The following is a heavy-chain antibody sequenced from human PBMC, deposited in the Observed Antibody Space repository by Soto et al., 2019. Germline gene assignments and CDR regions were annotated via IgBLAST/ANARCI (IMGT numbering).Heavy chain of an antibody. CDR2: ISWDGGST. CDR3: AKDSSSWEGENYGMDV. Sequence: GGSLRLSCAASGFTFDDYTMHWVRQAPGKGLEWVSLISWDGGSTYYADSVKGRFTISRDNSKNSLYLQMNSLRTEDTALYYCAKDSSSWEGENYGMDVWGQGTTVTVSS. D-gene: IGHD6-13*01. V-gene: IGHV3-43*01. J-gene: IGHJ6*02. CDR1: GFTFDDYT.